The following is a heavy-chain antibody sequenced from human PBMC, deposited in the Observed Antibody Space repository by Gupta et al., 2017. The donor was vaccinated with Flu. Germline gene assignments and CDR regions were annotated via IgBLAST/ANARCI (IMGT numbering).Heavy chain of an antibody. D-gene: IGHD3-10*01. CDR3: ARGQGRITMVRGVINPDY. J-gene: IGHJ4*02. CDR2: MNPNSGNT. CDR1: GYTFTSYD. V-gene: IGHV1-8*01. Sequence: QVQLVQSGAEVKKPGASVKVSCKASGYTFTSYDINWVRQATGQGLEWMGWMNPNSGNTGYAQKFQGRVTMTRNTYISTAYMELSSLRSEETAVYYCARGQGRITMVRGVINPDYWGQGTLVTVSS.